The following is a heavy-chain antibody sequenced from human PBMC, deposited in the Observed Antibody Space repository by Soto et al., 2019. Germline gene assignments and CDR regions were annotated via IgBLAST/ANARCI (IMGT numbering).Heavy chain of an antibody. CDR1: GGSISSSSYY. CDR2: IYYSGST. V-gene: IGHV4-39*01. J-gene: IGHJ6*03. D-gene: IGHD2-2*01. Sequence: PSETLSLTCTVSGGSISSSSYYWGWIRQPPGKGLEWIGSIYYSGSTYYNPSLKSRVTISVDTSKNQFSLKLSSVTAADTAVYYCAKNSPVTYQLLRPRDYYYYMDVWGKGTTVTVSS. CDR3: AKNSPVTYQLLRPRDYYYYMDV.